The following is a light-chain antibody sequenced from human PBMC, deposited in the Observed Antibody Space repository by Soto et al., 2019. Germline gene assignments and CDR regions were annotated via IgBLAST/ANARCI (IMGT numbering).Light chain of an antibody. Sequence: QPVLTQPPTVSEAPRQRVTISCSGSSSNIGNNVVNWFQQLPGKAPKLLIYYNDLLPSGVSDRFSGSRSGTSASLAISGLQSEDEADYYCAAWDDSLNGWVFGGGTQLTVL. V-gene: IGLV1-36*01. CDR2: YND. J-gene: IGLJ3*02. CDR3: AAWDDSLNGWV. CDR1: SSNIGNNV.